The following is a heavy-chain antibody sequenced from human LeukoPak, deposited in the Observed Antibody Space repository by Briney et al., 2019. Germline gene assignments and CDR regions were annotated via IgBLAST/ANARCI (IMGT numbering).Heavy chain of an antibody. CDR2: IYSGGST. CDR1: GFTVSDNY. CDR3: ARDPPARGTTEFDY. V-gene: IGHV3-66*01. D-gene: IGHD1-7*01. Sequence: PGGSLRLSCAASGFTVSDNYMSWVRRTPGKGLEWVSIIYSGGSTYYADSVKGRFTISRDNSKNTLYLQMNSLRAEDTAVYYCARDPPARGTTEFDYWGQGTLVTVSS. J-gene: IGHJ4*02.